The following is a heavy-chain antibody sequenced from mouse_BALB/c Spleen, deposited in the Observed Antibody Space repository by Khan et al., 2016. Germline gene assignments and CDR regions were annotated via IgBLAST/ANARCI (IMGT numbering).Heavy chain of an antibody. CDR2: IRYSGST. CDR1: GYSITSDYA. J-gene: IGHJ1*01. Sequence: EVKLLESGPGLVKPSQSLSLTCTVTGYSITSDYAWNWIRQFPGNKLEWMGYIRYSGSTTYNPSLKSRITITRDTSKNPFFLQFSSVTTEDTATYYCTRSPTATRYFDDWGAGTTVTVSS. D-gene: IGHD1-2*01. CDR3: TRSPTATRYFDD. V-gene: IGHV3-2*02.